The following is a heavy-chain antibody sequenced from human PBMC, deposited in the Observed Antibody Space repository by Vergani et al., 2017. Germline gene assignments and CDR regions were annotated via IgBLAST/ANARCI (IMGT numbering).Heavy chain of an antibody. CDR2: IGKDGINT. Sequence: QVQLVDSAGGVVQPGGSLRLSCAASGFTFSNFGMHWIRQAPGKGREWLAYIGKDGINTRYRDAVKGRFPVSRDNSKDILYLQVDSLRSEDTALYYCAKYWRDSTDGRPDSWGPGTLVIVSS. CDR1: GFTFSNFG. D-gene: IGHD2-8*02. V-gene: IGHV3-30*02. CDR3: AKYWRDSTDGRPDS. J-gene: IGHJ4*02.